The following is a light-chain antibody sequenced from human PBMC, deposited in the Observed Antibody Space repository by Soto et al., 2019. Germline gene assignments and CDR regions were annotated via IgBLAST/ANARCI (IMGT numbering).Light chain of an antibody. CDR3: QQYNSYSRT. J-gene: IGKJ2*01. Sequence: DIQMTQSPSTLSASVGDRVTITCRASQSISSWLAWYQQKPGKAPKLLIYKASSLESGVASRFSGSGSGTEFTLTISSLQPDDFATYYCQQYNSYSRTFGQGTKLEIK. CDR1: QSISSW. CDR2: KAS. V-gene: IGKV1-5*03.